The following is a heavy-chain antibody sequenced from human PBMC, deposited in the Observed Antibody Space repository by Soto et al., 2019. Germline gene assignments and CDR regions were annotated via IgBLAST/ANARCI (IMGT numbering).Heavy chain of an antibody. CDR3: ARGRYGDY. V-gene: IGHV1-18*01. D-gene: IGHD1-1*01. Sequence: QVHLVQSGAEVKKPVASVKVSCKASGYTFTSYGITWVRQAPGQGLEWMGWISAHNGNTDYAQTLQGRVIVTRDTSTSTAYMELRRLRSDDTAVYYCARGRYGDYWGQGALVTVSS. J-gene: IGHJ4*02. CDR2: ISAHNGNT. CDR1: GYTFTSYG.